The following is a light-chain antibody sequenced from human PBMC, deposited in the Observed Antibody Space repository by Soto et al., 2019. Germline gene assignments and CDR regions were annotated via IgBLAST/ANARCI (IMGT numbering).Light chain of an antibody. CDR1: ISDVGSYNY. J-gene: IGLJ2*01. V-gene: IGLV2-14*01. CDR3: SSYTSDGTLV. CDR2: EVS. Sequence: QSVLTQPASVSGSPGQSITISCTGTISDVGSYNYVSWYQQHPGKAPKLIIYEVSHRPSGVSYRFSGSKSANTASLTISGLQAEDEADYYCSSYTSDGTLVFGGGTKLTVL.